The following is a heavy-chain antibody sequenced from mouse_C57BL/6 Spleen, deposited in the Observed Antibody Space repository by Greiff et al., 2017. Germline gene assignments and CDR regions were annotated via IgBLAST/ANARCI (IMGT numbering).Heavy chain of an antibody. D-gene: IGHD1-1*01. CDR2: IYPSDSET. V-gene: IGHV1-61*01. CDR3: ARRGTTVEGFDY. J-gene: IGHJ2*01. Sequence: VQLQQPGAELVRPGSSVKLSCKASGYTFTSYWMDWVKQRPGQGLEWIGNIYPSDSETHYNQKFKDKATLTVDKSSSTAYMQLSSLTSEDSAVYYCARRGTTVEGFDYWGQGTTLTVSS. CDR1: GYTFTSYW.